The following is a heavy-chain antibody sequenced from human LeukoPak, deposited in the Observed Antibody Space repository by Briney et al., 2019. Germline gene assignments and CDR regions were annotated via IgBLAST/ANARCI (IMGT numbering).Heavy chain of an antibody. CDR1: GYTFTSYD. CDR2: MNPNSGNT. CDR3: ARGLYWAFDY. V-gene: IGHV1-8*02. Sequence: ASVKVSCKASGYTFTSYDINWVRQATGQGLEWMGWMNPNSGNTDYAQKFQGRVTMTRNNSISTAYMELSSLRSEDTAVYYCARGLYWAFDYWGQGTLVTVSS. D-gene: IGHD2-15*01. J-gene: IGHJ4*02.